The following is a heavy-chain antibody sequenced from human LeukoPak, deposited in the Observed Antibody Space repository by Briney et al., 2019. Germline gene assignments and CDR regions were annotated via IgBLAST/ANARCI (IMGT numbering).Heavy chain of an antibody. J-gene: IGHJ4*02. CDR2: IGGYGNTT. V-gene: IGHV3-23*01. D-gene: IGHD3-16*01. CDR1: GFTFSDYV. Sequence: PGGSLRLSCAASGFTFSDYVMTWVRQAPGKGLDWVSSIGGYGNTTYYADSVKGRFTISRDNAKNTLFLQLNSLRADDTAVYFCAKGGTFFEDWGQGTLLTVSS. CDR3: AKGGTFFED.